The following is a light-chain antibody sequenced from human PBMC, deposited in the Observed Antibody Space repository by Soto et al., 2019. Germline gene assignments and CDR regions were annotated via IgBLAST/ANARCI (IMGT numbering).Light chain of an antibody. Sequence: QSVLTQPASVSGSPGQSITISCTGTSSDVGSYNLVSWYQQHPGKAPKLMIYEGSKRPSGVSNRFSGSKSGNTASLTISGLQAEDDADYYCCSYAGSSTLYVFGTGTKLTV. CDR3: CSYAGSSTLYV. J-gene: IGLJ1*01. CDR1: SSDVGSYNL. V-gene: IGLV2-23*01. CDR2: EGS.